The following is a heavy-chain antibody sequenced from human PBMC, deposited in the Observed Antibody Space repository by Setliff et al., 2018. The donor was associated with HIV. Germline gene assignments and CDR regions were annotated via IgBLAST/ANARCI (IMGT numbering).Heavy chain of an antibody. V-gene: IGHV3-15*01. Sequence: PGGSLRLSCAASGFIFSDAWMSWVRQAPGKGLEWLGRIRSKSEDGTVEYAGSVKGRFTISRDDSRNTVFLQMDSLKSEDTALYYCTTYRGTGMAKALFEHWGQGALVTVSS. D-gene: IGHD5-18*01. J-gene: IGHJ4*02. CDR3: TTYRGTGMAKALFEH. CDR2: IRSKSEDGTV. CDR1: GFIFSDAW.